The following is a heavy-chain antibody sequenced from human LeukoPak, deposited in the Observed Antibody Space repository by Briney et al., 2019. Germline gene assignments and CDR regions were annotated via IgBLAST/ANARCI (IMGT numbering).Heavy chain of an antibody. CDR2: INPNSGGT. Sequence: GASVKVSCKASGYTFTGYYLHWVRQAPGQGLEWMGWINPNSGGTIYAQNFQGRVTMTRDTSTSTAYMELNSLRAEDTAVYYCAKRPGYSSGWYYFDYWGQGTLVTVSS. CDR3: AKRPGYSSGWYYFDY. V-gene: IGHV1-2*02. CDR1: GYTFTGYY. J-gene: IGHJ4*02. D-gene: IGHD6-19*01.